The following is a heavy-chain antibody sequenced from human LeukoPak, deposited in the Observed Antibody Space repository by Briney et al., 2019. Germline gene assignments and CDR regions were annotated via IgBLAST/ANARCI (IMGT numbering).Heavy chain of an antibody. J-gene: IGHJ5*02. D-gene: IGHD2-2*02. CDR3: ARSDIVVVPAAIRGGFDP. V-gene: IGHV4-34*01. CDR2: INHSGST. CDR1: SGSFSGYY. Sequence: SETLSLTCGVYSGSFSGYYWSWIRQPPGKGLEWIGEINHSGSTSYNPSLKSRVTISVDTSKNQFSLKLSSVTAADTAVYYCARSDIVVVPAAIRGGFDPWGQGTLVTVSS.